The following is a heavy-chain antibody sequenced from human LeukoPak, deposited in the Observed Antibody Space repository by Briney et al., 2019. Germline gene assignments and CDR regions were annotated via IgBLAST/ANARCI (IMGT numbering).Heavy chain of an antibody. Sequence: SETLSLTCTVSGGYISSYYWSWIRQPAGKGLEWIGRIYTSGSTKYNPLFKSRVTMSVDTSKNQFSLKLSSVTAADTAVYYCARDLSGSSFDAFDIWGQGTMVTVSS. CDR2: IYTSGST. V-gene: IGHV4-4*07. CDR1: GGYISSYY. D-gene: IGHD1-26*01. J-gene: IGHJ3*02. CDR3: ARDLSGSSFDAFDI.